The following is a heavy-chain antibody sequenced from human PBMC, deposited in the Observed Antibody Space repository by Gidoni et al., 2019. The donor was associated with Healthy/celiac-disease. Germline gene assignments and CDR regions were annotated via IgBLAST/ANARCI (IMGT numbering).Heavy chain of an antibody. Sequence: QVQLVQSGAEVKKPGASVTVSCKASGYTFTGYYMHWVRQAPGQGLEWMGWINPNSGGTNYAQKFQGRVTMTRDTSISTAYMELSRLRSDDTAVYYCARRVNIVVVPAAIVSDFDYWGQGTLVTVSS. V-gene: IGHV1-2*02. CDR3: ARRVNIVVVPAAIVSDFDY. CDR2: INPNSGGT. CDR1: GYTFTGYY. D-gene: IGHD2-2*02. J-gene: IGHJ4*02.